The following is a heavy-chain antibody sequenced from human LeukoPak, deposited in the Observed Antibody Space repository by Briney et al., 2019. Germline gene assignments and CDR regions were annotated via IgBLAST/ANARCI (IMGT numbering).Heavy chain of an antibody. Sequence: SVKVSCKASGYTFTSYGISWVRQAPGQGLEWMGRIIPIFGTANYAQKFKGRVTITTDESTSTAYMELSSLRSEDTAVYYCGGGGTLSYGYSEWGQGTLVTVSS. CDR3: GGGGTLSYGYSE. CDR1: GYTFTSYG. J-gene: IGHJ4*02. D-gene: IGHD5-18*01. V-gene: IGHV1-69*05. CDR2: IIPIFGTA.